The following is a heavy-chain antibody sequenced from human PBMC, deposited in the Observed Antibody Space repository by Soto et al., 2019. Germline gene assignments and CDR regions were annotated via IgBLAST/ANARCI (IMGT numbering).Heavy chain of an antibody. CDR1: GFTFSSYA. J-gene: IGHJ4*02. CDR3: AKDLEVTMIVVVGRLTLDY. V-gene: IGHV3-23*01. Sequence: EVQLLESGGGLVQPGGSLRLSCAASGFTFSSYAMSWVRQAPGKGLEWVSAISGSGGSTYYADSVKGRFTISRDNSKNTLYLQMNSLRAEDTAVYYCAKDLEVTMIVVVGRLTLDYWGQGTLVTASS. D-gene: IGHD3-22*01. CDR2: ISGSGGST.